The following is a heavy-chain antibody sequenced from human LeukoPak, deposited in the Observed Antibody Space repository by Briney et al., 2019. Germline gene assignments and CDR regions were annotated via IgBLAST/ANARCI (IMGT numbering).Heavy chain of an antibody. CDR3: AKEGPIAVAGYFDY. CDR1: GFTFSSYS. J-gene: IGHJ4*02. D-gene: IGHD6-19*01. CDR2: ITGDGGTT. V-gene: IGHV3-43*02. Sequence: GGSLRLSCAASGFTFSSYSMNWVRQAPGKGLEWVSLITGDGGTTYYADSVKGRFTMSRDNSKNSLFLQMNSLRSEDTALYYCAKEGPIAVAGYFDYWGQETLVTVSS.